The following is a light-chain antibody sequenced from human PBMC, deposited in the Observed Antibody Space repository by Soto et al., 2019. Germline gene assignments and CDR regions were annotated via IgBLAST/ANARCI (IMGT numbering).Light chain of an antibody. CDR1: QSISGS. V-gene: IGKV1-5*03. J-gene: IGKJ1*01. Sequence: DIQMTQSPSTLSASVGDRVTITCRASQSISGSLAWYQKKPGKAPKLLIYEASNLKSGVPSRFSGSGAGTEYTLTISSLQPDDSASYYCQQYNGYSTFGQGTRVEIK. CDR3: QQYNGYST. CDR2: EAS.